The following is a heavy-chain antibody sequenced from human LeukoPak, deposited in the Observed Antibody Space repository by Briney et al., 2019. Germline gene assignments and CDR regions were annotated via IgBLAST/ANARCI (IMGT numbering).Heavy chain of an antibody. J-gene: IGHJ4*02. D-gene: IGHD6-13*01. CDR3: AKDIRVAAAGIDY. V-gene: IGHV3-9*01. Sequence: PGGSLRLSCAASGFTFDDYAMHWVRQAPGKGLEWVSGISWNSGSIGYADSVKGRFTISKDNAKNSLYLQMNSLRAEDTALYYCAKDIRVAAAGIDYWGQGTLVTVSS. CDR2: ISWNSGSI. CDR1: GFTFDDYA.